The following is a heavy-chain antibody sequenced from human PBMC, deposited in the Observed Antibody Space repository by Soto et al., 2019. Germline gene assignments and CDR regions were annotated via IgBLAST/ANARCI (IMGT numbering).Heavy chain of an antibody. CDR2: IGHSGSA. D-gene: IGHD2-15*01. V-gene: IGHV4-34*01. J-gene: IGHJ6*02. CDR3: ARGGNCIVSSCPLGCHYGMGV. Sequence: RWLRTQQGKGLEWVGEIGHSGSATYSPSLKSRVTISVDTSNNQFSLRLSSVTAADTAVYYCARGGNCIVSSCPLGCHYGMGVWGDVAMATVS.